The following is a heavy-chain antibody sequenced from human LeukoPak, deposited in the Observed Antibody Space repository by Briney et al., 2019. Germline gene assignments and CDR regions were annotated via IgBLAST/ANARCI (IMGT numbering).Heavy chain of an antibody. CDR1: GFTFSSYD. CDR2: IWYDGSNK. V-gene: IGHV3-33*01. CDR3: ARDPNLYYDSSGYYQGFDY. J-gene: IGHJ4*02. Sequence: GRSLRLSCAASGFTFSSYDMHWVRQAPGKGLEWVAVIWYDGSNKYYADSVKGRFTISRDNSKNTLYLQMNSLRAEDTAVYYCARDPNLYYDSSGYYQGFDYWGQATLVTVSS. D-gene: IGHD3-22*01.